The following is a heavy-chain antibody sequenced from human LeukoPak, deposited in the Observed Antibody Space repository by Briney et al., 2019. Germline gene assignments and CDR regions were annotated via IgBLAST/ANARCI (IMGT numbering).Heavy chain of an antibody. J-gene: IGHJ5*02. CDR3: ARGYSSSWYFNWFDP. Sequence: SETLSLTCTVSGYSISSGYFWGWIRQPPGKGLEWIGSIYHSGTTYYNPSLKSRVTISVDTSKNQFSLKLTSVISADAAVYFCARGYSSSWYFNWFDPWGQGTLVTVSS. CDR1: GYSISSGYF. V-gene: IGHV4-38-2*02. D-gene: IGHD6-13*01. CDR2: IYHSGTT.